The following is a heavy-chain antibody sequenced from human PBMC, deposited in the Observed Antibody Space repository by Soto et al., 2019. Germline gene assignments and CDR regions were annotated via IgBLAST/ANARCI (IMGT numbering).Heavy chain of an antibody. CDR1: GGTFSSYT. D-gene: IGHD3-9*01. J-gene: IGHJ4*02. Sequence: QVQLVQSGAEVKKPGSSVKVSCKASGGTFSSYTISWVRQAPGQGLEWMGRIIPILGIANYAQKSQGRVTITADKSTSTAYMELSSLRSEDTAVYYCARDAPRILTGAFDYWGQGTLVTVSS. CDR3: ARDAPRILTGAFDY. CDR2: IIPILGIA. V-gene: IGHV1-69*08.